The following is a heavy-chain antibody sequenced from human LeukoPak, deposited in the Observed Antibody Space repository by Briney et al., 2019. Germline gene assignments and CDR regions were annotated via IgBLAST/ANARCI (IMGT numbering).Heavy chain of an antibody. V-gene: IGHV1-2*02. J-gene: IGHJ4*02. D-gene: IGHD3-3*01. CDR1: GGTFSSYA. Sequence: GSSVKVSCKASGGTFSSYAISWVRQAPGQGLEWMGWINPNSGGTNYAQKFQGRVTMTRDTFISTAYMELSRLRSDDTAVYYCARSQRITIFGVVTPVYYFDYWGQGTLVTVSS. CDR3: ARSQRITIFGVVTPVYYFDY. CDR2: INPNSGGT.